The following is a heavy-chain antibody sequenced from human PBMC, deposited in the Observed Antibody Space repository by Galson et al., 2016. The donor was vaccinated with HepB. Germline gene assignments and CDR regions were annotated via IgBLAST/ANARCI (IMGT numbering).Heavy chain of an antibody. CDR1: GGSFRAYY. Sequence: SETLSLTCAVYGGSFRAYYWSWIRQPPGKGLEWIGEINQSGSTKYNPSLKSRITISADASRNQFSLKLTSVTAADTAVYYCARNPWSGENCYYYLAYWGQGTLVTVSS. V-gene: IGHV4-34*01. J-gene: IGHJ4*02. D-gene: IGHD3-3*01. CDR2: INQSGST. CDR3: ARNPWSGENCYYYLAY.